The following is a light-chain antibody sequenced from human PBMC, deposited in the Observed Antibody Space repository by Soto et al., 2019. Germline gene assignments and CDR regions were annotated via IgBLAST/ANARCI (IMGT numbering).Light chain of an antibody. CDR2: SAS. V-gene: IGKV1-27*01. CDR1: QDISVY. CDR3: QKFNTAPLT. Sequence: DIQMTQSPSSLSASVGDRVTITCRASQDISVYLAWYQQKPGKVPKLLIYSASTLQSGVPSRFSCSGSGTDLTPTISSLQPEDVATYFCQKFNTAPLTFGQGTRLEIK. J-gene: IGKJ5*01.